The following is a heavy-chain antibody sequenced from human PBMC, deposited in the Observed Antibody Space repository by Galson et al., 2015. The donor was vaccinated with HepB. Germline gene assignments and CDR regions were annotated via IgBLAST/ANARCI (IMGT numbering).Heavy chain of an antibody. Sequence: SLRLSCAASGFTFSSYEMNWVRQAPGKGLEWVSYISSSGSTIYYADSVKGRFTISRDNAKNSLYLQMNSLRAEDTAVYYCARVPMGSSWHVDYWGQGTLVTVSS. J-gene: IGHJ4*02. CDR2: ISSSGSTI. CDR3: ARVPMGSSWHVDY. CDR1: GFTFSSYE. D-gene: IGHD6-13*01. V-gene: IGHV3-48*03.